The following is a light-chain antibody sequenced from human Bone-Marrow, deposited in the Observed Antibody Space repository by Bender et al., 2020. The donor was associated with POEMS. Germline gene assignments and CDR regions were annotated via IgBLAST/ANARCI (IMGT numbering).Light chain of an antibody. CDR1: SSDVGNYNL. CDR3: CSYSGTYSFV. Sequence: QSALTQPASVSGSPGQSITISCTGTSSDVGNYNLVSWYQQHPGKAPKLIIYEGNKRPSGVSNRFSASKSGNTASLTISGLQAEDEADYYCCSYSGTYSFVFGGGTKLTVL. J-gene: IGLJ2*01. CDR2: EGN. V-gene: IGLV2-23*01.